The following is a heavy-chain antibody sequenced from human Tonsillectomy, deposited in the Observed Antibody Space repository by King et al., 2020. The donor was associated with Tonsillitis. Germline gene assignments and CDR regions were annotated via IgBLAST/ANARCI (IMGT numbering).Heavy chain of an antibody. CDR2: IFSNDEK. CDR3: ARIFAGVDTAFLDV. D-gene: IGHD5-18*01. Sequence: TLKESGPVLVKPTETLTLTCTVSGFSLSNTTMGVSWIRQPPGKALEWLAFIFSNDEKSYSTSLKSRLTISKDTSKSQVVLTMTNMDPVDTATYYCARIFAGVDTAFLDVWGQGTTVTVSS. J-gene: IGHJ6*02. CDR1: GFSLSNTTMG. V-gene: IGHV2-26*01.